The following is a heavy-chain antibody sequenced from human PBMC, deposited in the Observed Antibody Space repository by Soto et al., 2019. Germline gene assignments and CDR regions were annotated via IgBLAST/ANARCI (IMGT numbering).Heavy chain of an antibody. V-gene: IGHV3-13*01. J-gene: IGHJ6*04. CDR2: IGTAGDT. CDR1: GFTFSSYD. CDR3: ARGSQTMNYYYGMDV. Sequence: PGGSLRLSCAASGFTFSSYDMHWVRQATGKGLEWVSAIGTAGDTYYPGSVKGRFTISRENAKNSLYLQMNSLRAGDTAVYYCARGSQTMNYYYGMDVWGEGTTVTVSS.